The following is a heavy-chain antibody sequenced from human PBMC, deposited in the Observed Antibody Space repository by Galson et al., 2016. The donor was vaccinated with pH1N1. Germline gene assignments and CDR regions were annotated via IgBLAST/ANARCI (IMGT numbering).Heavy chain of an antibody. V-gene: IGHV3-9*01. CDR3: AKIDSGSYYGYFDY. Sequence: SLRLSCAASGFTFDDYAMHWVRQAPGKGLEWVSGISWNSGSIGYADSVKGRFTISRDNAKNSLYLQMNSLRVEDTALYYCAKIDSGSYYGYFDYWGQGTLVTVSS. CDR1: GFTFDDYA. J-gene: IGHJ4*02. D-gene: IGHD1-26*01. CDR2: ISWNSGSI.